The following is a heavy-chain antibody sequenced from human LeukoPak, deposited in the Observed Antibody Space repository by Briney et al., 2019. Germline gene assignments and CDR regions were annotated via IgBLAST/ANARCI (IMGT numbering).Heavy chain of an antibody. CDR3: ARVQHPINYYYYYGMDV. CDR2: IIPIFGTA. D-gene: IGHD1-1*01. Sequence: EASVKVSCKASGGTFSSYAISWVRQAPGQGLEWMGGIIPIFGTANYAQKFQGRVTITADESTSTAYMELSSLRSEDTAVYYCARVQHPINYYYYYGMDVWGQGTTVTVSS. J-gene: IGHJ6*02. V-gene: IGHV1-69*13. CDR1: GGTFSSYA.